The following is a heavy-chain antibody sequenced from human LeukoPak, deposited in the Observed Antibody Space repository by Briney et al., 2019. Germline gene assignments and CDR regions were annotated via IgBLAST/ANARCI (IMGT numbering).Heavy chain of an antibody. D-gene: IGHD3-22*01. CDR1: GGSINNDDYS. J-gene: IGHJ4*02. Sequence: SQTLSLTCAVSGGSINNDDYSWSWVRQPPGKGLEWIGYVYYSGNTYYNPSLKSRVTISVGTSKNQFSLKLTSVTAADTAVYYCARSVMDSSDFYYFDYWGQGTLVTVSS. CDR3: ARSVMDSSDFYYFDY. V-gene: IGHV4-30-4*07. CDR2: VYYSGNT.